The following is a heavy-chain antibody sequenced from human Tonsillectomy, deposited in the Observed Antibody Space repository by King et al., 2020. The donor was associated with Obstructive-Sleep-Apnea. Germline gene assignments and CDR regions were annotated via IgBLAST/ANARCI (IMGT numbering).Heavy chain of an antibody. CDR3: ARVGGSGSYYDSYYFDY. CDR1: GFNFSTYA. CDR2: ISYDGSNK. J-gene: IGHJ4*02. D-gene: IGHD3-10*01. Sequence: QLVQSGGDVVQPGRSLRLSCAASGFNFSTYAMHWVRQAPGKGLEWVAAISYDGSNKYYADSVKGRFTISRDNSKNTLYLHMSSLRTEDTAVYYCARVGGSGSYYDSYYFDYWGQGTLVTVSS. V-gene: IGHV3-30-3*01.